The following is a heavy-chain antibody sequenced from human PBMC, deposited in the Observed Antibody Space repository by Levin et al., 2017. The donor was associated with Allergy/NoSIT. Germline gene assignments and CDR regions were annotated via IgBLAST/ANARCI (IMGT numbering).Heavy chain of an antibody. CDR3: ARHPPLIWFGTTDAFDI. J-gene: IGHJ3*02. D-gene: IGHD3-10*01. CDR1: GGSIISSSYS. Sequence: SCTVSGGSIISSSYSWGWIRQPPGKGLEWIGSIHYRGSTYYNPSLKSRLTISVDTSKNQFSLKLSSVTAADTAVYFCARHPPLIWFGTTDAFDIWGQGTMVTVSS. CDR2: IHYRGST. V-gene: IGHV4-39*01.